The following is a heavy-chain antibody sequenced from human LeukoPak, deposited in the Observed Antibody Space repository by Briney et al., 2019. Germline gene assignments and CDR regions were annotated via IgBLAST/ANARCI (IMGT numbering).Heavy chain of an antibody. J-gene: IGHJ4*02. V-gene: IGHV3-23*01. CDR1: GFTFTSYA. CDR2: ISVIGGTT. Sequence: GGSLRLSRAASGFTFTSYAMSWVRQAPRKGLEWVSAISVIGGTTYYADSVKGRFTISRDNSQNTLYLQMNSLRAEDTAVYYCAKGSAGANYDFWSGYSIRPFHFHYWGQGTLVTVSS. D-gene: IGHD3-3*01. CDR3: AKGSAGANYDFWSGYSIRPFHFHY.